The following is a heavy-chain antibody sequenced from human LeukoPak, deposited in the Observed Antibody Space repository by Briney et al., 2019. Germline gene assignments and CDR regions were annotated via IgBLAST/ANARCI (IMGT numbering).Heavy chain of an antibody. D-gene: IGHD1-26*01. CDR3: ARVSVMVRGSYRGNNDY. Sequence: PGGSLRLSCAASGFTFSSYWMHWVRQAPGKGLEWVSYISSSGSTIYYADSVKGRFTISRDNAKNSLYLQMNSLRAEDTAVYYCARVSVMVRGSYRGNNDYWGQGTLVTVSS. J-gene: IGHJ4*02. V-gene: IGHV3-48*04. CDR2: ISSSGSTI. CDR1: GFTFSSYW.